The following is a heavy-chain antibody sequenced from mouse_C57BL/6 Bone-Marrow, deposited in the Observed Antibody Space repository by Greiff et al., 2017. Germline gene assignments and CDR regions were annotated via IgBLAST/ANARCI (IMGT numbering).Heavy chain of an antibody. CDR1: GYTFTSYG. D-gene: IGHD1-1*01. Sequence: VQLQESGAELARPGASVKLSCKASGYTFTSYGISWVKQRTGQGLEWIGEIYPRSGNTYYNEKFKGKATLTADTSSSTAYMELRSLTSEASAVYCCAIPLYYYGSPFDYWGQGTTLTVSS. CDR2: IYPRSGNT. CDR3: AIPLYYYGSPFDY. V-gene: IGHV1-81*01. J-gene: IGHJ2*01.